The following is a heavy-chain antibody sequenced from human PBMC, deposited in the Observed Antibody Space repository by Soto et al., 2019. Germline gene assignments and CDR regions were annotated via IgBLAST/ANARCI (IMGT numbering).Heavy chain of an antibody. Sequence: QVQLQESGPGLLKPSQTLSLTCTVSGGSIRSDGYYWSWIRQRPGKGLEWIGYMKYRGITYYNPSLKSRLTISEDTSKNHFSLNLNSVTAADTAVYYCARDGLSGGDAFDIWGQGTMVVVSS. CDR2: MKYRGIT. V-gene: IGHV4-31*03. J-gene: IGHJ3*02. CDR3: ARDGLSGGDAFDI. CDR1: GGSIRSDGYY. D-gene: IGHD3-10*01.